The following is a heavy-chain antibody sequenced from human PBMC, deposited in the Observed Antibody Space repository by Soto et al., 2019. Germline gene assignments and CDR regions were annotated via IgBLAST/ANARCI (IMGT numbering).Heavy chain of an antibody. CDR3: ARDLWGYCGTDCYPLDV. V-gene: IGHV4-59*01. D-gene: IGHD2-21*02. CDR2: MYNTGRT. CDR1: GGSISRYY. J-gene: IGHJ6*02. Sequence: SETLSLTYTVSGGSISRYYWSWIRQPPGKGLEWIGYMYNTGRTVYNPSFKSRVTISVDTSKNQFSLQLDSVTAADTAVYYCARDLWGYCGTDCYPLDVWGQGTTVTVSS.